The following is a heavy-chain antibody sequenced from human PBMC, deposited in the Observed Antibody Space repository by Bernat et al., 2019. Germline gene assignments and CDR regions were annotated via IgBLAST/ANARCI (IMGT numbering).Heavy chain of an antibody. CDR3: ARDRRVYGMDV. CDR2: IKPDGSEM. Sequence: EVQVVESGGGLVNPGGSLRLSCAASGFNINSYWTTWVRQAPGKGLEWVANIKPDGSEMFYVDSVKGRFTISRDNSKNSLYLQMNSLRAEDTAVYYCARDRRVYGMDVWGQGTTVTVSS. V-gene: IGHV3-7*03. CDR1: GFNINSYW. J-gene: IGHJ6*02.